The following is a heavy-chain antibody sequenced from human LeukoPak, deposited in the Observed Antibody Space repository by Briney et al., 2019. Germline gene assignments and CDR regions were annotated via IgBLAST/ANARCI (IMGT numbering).Heavy chain of an antibody. V-gene: IGHV1-58*02. CDR3: AAAPIEMQQRGFDY. D-gene: IGHD5-24*01. CDR1: GFTFTNSA. J-gene: IGHJ4*02. CDR2: IVVASGNT. Sequence: TSVKVSCKASGFTFTNSAMQWVRQARGQRLEWVGWIVVASGNTKYAQKFQERVTITRDMSTSTAYMELSSLRPEDTAVYYCAAAPIEMQQRGFDYWGQGTLVTVSS.